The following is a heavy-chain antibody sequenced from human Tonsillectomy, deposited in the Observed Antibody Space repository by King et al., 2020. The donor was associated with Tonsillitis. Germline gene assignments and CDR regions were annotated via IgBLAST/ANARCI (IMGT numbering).Heavy chain of an antibody. D-gene: IGHD6-19*01. J-gene: IGHJ5*02. Sequence: VQLQESGPGLVKPSETLSLTCTVSGGSISSYYWSWIRQPPGKGQEWIGYFHHSGNTNYNPSLKSRVTISADMSKNQFSKNQFSLKLTSVTAADTAVYYCAGETETVAAWGSWFDPWGQGTLVTVSS. V-gene: IGHV4-59*01. CDR1: GGSISSYY. CDR3: AGETETVAAWGSWFDP. CDR2: FHHSGNT.